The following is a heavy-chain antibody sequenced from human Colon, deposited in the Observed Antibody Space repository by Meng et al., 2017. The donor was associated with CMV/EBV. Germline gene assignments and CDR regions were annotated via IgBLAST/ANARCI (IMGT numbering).Heavy chain of an antibody. CDR2: ITTSSNVI. Sequence: GESLKISCVGSGFTLSSYTMNWVRQAPGKGLEWVAYITTSSNVINYADSVKGRFTISRDNAKSSVFLQMNNLRAEDTAVYYCARRNHYYFVTDNGPFDLWGQGTLVTVSS. J-gene: IGHJ4*02. V-gene: IGHV3-48*04. D-gene: IGHD3-10*01. CDR3: ARRNHYYFVTDNGPFDL. CDR1: GFTLSSYT.